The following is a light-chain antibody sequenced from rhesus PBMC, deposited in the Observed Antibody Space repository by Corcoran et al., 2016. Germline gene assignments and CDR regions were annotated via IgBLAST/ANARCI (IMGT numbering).Light chain of an antibody. J-gene: IGLJ1*01. V-gene: IGLV7-76*01. CDR2: HTN. CDR1: TGAVNSGNY. Sequence: QAVVTQKPSLTVSPGGTVTPTCGSSTGAVNSGNYPHWFQQKPGQAPRGLIYHTNSKHSWPPARFSGSRSGGKAALTLSGAQPEDEAEYYCLLYYMGAHLIFGAGTRLTVL. CDR3: LLYYMGAHLI.